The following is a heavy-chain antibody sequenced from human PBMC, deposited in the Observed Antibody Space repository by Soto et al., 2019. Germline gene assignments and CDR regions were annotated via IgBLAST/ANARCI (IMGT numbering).Heavy chain of an antibody. CDR1: GFTFSNFV. Sequence: VPLVESGGGVVQPGGSLRLSCAASGFTFSNFVMHWVRQAPGKGLEWVAATSYDGKNKNHADSVKGRFTISGDNSKNTLYLKMNSLRHEDTAVYFCARERAIAATGIVYYWGQGTLVTVSS. CDR3: ARERAIAATGIVYY. CDR2: TSYDGKNK. D-gene: IGHD6-13*01. J-gene: IGHJ4*02. V-gene: IGHV3-30*04.